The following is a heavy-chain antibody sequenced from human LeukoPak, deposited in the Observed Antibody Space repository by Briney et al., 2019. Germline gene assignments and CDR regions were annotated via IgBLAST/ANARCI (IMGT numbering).Heavy chain of an antibody. J-gene: IGHJ3*02. V-gene: IGHV1-2*02. CDR1: GYTFTAYY. CDR3: ARGGGAFDI. CDR2: INANSGET. D-gene: IGHD3-10*01. Sequence: GASVKASCKASGYTFTAYYILWVRQAPGQGLEVMGWINANSGETYYAQKFQGRVTMTRDTSTSTAYMELSRLRSDDTALYYCARGGGAFDIWGQGTMVTVSS.